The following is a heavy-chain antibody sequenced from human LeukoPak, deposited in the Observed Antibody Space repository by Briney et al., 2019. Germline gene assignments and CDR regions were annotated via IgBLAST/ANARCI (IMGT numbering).Heavy chain of an antibody. CDR2: INHSGST. CDR1: GGSFSGYY. Sequence: SETLSLTCAVYGGSFSGYYWSWIRQPPGKGLEWIGEINHSGSTNYNPPLKSRVTISVDTSKNQFSLKLSSVTAADTAVYYCAREPLEGATNREGIYFDYWGQGTLVTVSS. CDR3: AREPLEGATNREGIYFDY. J-gene: IGHJ4*02. V-gene: IGHV4-34*01. D-gene: IGHD1-26*01.